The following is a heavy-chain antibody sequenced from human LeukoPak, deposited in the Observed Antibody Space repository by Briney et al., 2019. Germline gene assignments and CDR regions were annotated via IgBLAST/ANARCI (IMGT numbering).Heavy chain of an antibody. J-gene: IGHJ4*02. D-gene: IGHD4-23*01. CDR2: ISSGGTTV. CDR3: APEGDHGGFEY. CDR1: GFTFSRYH. V-gene: IGHV3-48*04. Sequence: GGPLRLSCAASGFTFSRYHMHWVRQAPGKGLECISYISSGGTTVFYADSVEGRFTISRDNAKTSLYLQMNSLRAEDTAVYHCAPEGDHGGFEYWGQGTLVTVSS.